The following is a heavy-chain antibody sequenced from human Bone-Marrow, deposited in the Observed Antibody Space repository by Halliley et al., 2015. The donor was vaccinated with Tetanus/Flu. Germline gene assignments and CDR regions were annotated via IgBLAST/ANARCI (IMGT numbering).Heavy chain of an antibody. Sequence: IGDIYDSGSNIFNPSLKSRVPISVATSKNQFSLKVSSVTPADTALYYCARKEWGVLGYAFDIWGQGTMVTVSS. CDR2: IYDSGSN. J-gene: IGHJ3*02. V-gene: IGHV4-59*01. D-gene: IGHD1-26*01. CDR3: ARKEWGVLGYAFDI.